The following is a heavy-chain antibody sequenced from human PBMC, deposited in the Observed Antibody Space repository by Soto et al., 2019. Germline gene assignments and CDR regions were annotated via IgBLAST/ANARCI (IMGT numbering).Heavy chain of an antibody. CDR1: GGSISSGGYS. V-gene: IGHV4-30-2*01. CDR2: LYHTGNT. Sequence: SETLSLTCAVSGGSISSGGYSWSWIRQPPGKGLEWLGYLYHTGNTYYNPSLESRVTISVDRTKNQFSLELTSVTAADTAVYYCARFRGTAILDYWGQGTLVTVSS. D-gene: IGHD2-21*02. J-gene: IGHJ4*02. CDR3: ARFRGTAILDY.